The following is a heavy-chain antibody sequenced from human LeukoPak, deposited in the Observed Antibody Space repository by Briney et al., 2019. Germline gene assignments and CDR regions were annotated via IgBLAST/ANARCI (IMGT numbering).Heavy chain of an antibody. V-gene: IGHV4-30-4*01. D-gene: IGHD2-15*01. Sequence: SETLSLTCTVSGGSINSGDYYWSWIRQPPGKGLEWIGYIYYSGSTYYNPSLKSRVTISEDTSKNQFSLKLSSVTAADTAVYYCARLTDKYYYYGMDVWGQGTTVTVSS. CDR1: GGSINSGDYY. J-gene: IGHJ6*02. CDR3: ARLTDKYYYYGMDV. CDR2: IYYSGST.